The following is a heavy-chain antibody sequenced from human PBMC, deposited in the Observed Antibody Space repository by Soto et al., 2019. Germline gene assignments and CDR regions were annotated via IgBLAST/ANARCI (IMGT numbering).Heavy chain of an antibody. J-gene: IGHJ6*02. CDR2: IYYTGST. Sequence: SETLSLTCTVSGGSISNYYWSWIRQPPGKGLEWIGSIYYTGSTDYNPSLKSRVTTSVDTSKNQFSLKLSSVTAADTAVYYRARVIVKLDYSSYYYYYYVMDFWSQGTTVTVSS. CDR1: GGSISNYY. CDR3: ARVIVKLDYSSYYYYYYVMDF. D-gene: IGHD4-4*01. V-gene: IGHV4-59*12.